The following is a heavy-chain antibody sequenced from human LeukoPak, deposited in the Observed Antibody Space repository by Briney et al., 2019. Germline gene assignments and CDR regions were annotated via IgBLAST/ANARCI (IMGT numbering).Heavy chain of an antibody. V-gene: IGHV4-61*02. CDR2: IYTSGST. CDR1: SGSISSVSYY. Sequence: SQTLSLTCTVSSGSISSVSYYWGWIRQPAGKGLEWIGRIYTSGSTTYNPSLKSRVTISIDTSKNHFSLELSSVTAADTAVYYCAREASYCGGDCSFDYWGQGTLVTVSS. CDR3: AREASYCGGDCSFDY. J-gene: IGHJ4*02. D-gene: IGHD2-21*02.